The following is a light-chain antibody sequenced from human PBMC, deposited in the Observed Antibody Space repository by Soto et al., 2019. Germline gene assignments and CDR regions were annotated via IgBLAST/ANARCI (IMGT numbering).Light chain of an antibody. J-gene: IGKJ4*01. CDR1: QSISSY. V-gene: IGKV1-39*01. CDR3: QQSYSTRPT. CDR2: AAS. Sequence: DIQMTQSPSSLSASVGDRVTITCRASQSISSYVNWYQQKPGKAPKLLIHAASSLQSGVPSRFSGSGSGTDFTLTISSLQPEDFATYDCQQSYSTRPTFGGGTKVEIK.